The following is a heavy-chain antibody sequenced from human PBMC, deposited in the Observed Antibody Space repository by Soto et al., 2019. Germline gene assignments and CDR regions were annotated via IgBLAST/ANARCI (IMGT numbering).Heavy chain of an antibody. CDR3: ARDTYLDSSGPTYYYYYGIDV. CDR1: GFTFTDYA. Sequence: QVQLVESGGGVVQPGRSLRLSCAASGFTFTDYALHWVRQAPGKGLEWVAVISYDGGQKYYADSVKGRFTISRDNSKNTVYLHMNRLRVEDTAVYYCARDTYLDSSGPTYYYYYGIDVWGQGTTVTVSS. V-gene: IGHV3-30-3*01. CDR2: ISYDGGQK. D-gene: IGHD3-22*01. J-gene: IGHJ6*02.